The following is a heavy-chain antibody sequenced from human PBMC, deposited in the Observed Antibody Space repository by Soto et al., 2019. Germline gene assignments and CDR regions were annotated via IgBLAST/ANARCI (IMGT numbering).Heavy chain of an antibody. V-gene: IGHV3-30-3*01. CDR3: ARGGIVVVVAATLYY. CDR1: GFTFSSYA. CDR2: ISYDGSNK. J-gene: IGHJ4*02. D-gene: IGHD2-15*01. Sequence: GGSLRLSCAASGFTFSSYAMHWVRQAPGKGLEWVAVISYDGSNKYYADSVKGRFTISRDNSTNTLYLQVNSLRAEDTAVYFWARGGIVVVVAATLYYRGQGT.